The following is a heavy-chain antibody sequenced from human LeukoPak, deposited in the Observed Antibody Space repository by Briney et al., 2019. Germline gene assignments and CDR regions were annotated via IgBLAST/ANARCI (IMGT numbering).Heavy chain of an antibody. J-gene: IGHJ4*02. D-gene: IGHD6-19*01. CDR1: GFTFSNAW. CDR2: IKSKTDGGTT. CDR3: TTDLRGRGAIAVVY. Sequence: KSGGSLRLSCAASGFTFSNAWMSWVRQAPGKGLEWVGRIKSKTDGGTTDYAAPVKGRFTISRDDSKNTLYLQMNSLKTEDTAVYYCTTDLRGRGAIAVVYWGQGTLVTVSS. V-gene: IGHV3-15*01.